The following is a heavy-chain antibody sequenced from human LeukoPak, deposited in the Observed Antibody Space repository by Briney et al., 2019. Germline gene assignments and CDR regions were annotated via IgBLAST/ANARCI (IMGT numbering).Heavy chain of an antibody. CDR3: TTVGQSGYYDSGGYYYFDY. D-gene: IGHD3-22*01. CDR1: GFTFTNAW. V-gene: IGHV3-15*01. CDR2: IKSKTDGGTT. J-gene: IGHJ4*02. Sequence: SGGSLRLSCAASGFTFTNAWMSWVRQAPGKGLEWVGRIKSKTDGGTTDYAAPVKGRFTISRDDSKNTLYLQMNSLKSEDTAVYYCTTVGQSGYYDSGGYYYFDYWGQGTLVTASS.